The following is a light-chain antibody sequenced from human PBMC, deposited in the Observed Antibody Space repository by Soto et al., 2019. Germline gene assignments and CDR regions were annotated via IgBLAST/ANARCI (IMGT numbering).Light chain of an antibody. CDR3: QQYYSYPT. CDR1: QSITSW. CDR2: RAS. V-gene: IGKV1-5*03. J-gene: IGKJ1*01. Sequence: DIQMTQSPSTLSASVGDRVTITCRASQSITSWLAWYQQKPGKAPNLLIYRASSLESGVPSRFSGSGSETEFTLTISSLQPDDFATYYCQQYYSYPTFGQGTKVEIK.